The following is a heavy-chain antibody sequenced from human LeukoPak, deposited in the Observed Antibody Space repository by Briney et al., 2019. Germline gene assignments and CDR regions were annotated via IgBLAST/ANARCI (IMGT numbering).Heavy chain of an antibody. CDR3: ARDLIAARPGWFDP. D-gene: IGHD6-6*01. V-gene: IGHV1-18*01. Sequence: ASVKVSCKASGYTFTTYGITWVRQAPGQGLEWMGWISAYNGDTNYAQKFQGRATMTTDTSTSTVYMEVRNLRSDDTAIYYCARDLIAARPGWFDPWGQGTRVTVSS. CDR1: GYTFTTYG. J-gene: IGHJ5*02. CDR2: ISAYNGDT.